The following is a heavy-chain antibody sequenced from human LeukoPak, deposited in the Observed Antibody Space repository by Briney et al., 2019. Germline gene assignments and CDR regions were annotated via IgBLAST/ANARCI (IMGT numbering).Heavy chain of an antibody. J-gene: IGHJ3*01. CDR1: GYTFTSYG. CDR3: AKSGSYGRYDAFDV. Sequence: ASVKVSCKASGYTFTSYGISWVRQAPGQGLEWMGWINIYNVNTDYAQKFQGRVTMTTDTSTSTAYMELKSLRSDDTAVYYCAKSGSYGRYDAFDVWGQGTVVTVSS. V-gene: IGHV1-18*01. CDR2: INIYNVNT. D-gene: IGHD1-26*01.